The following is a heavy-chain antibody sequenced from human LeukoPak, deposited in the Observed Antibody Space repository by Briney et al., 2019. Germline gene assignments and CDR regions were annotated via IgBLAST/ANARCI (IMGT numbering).Heavy chain of an antibody. CDR2: IYYSGST. V-gene: IGHV4-39*01. D-gene: IGHD3-22*01. Sequence: ASETLSLTCTVSGGSISSNNYYWGWIRQPPGKGLEWIGSIYYSGSTYNNPSLKSRVTISVDTTKNQFSLKLTSVTAADTAVYYCASSPSGYWWNFDCWGQGTLVTVSS. CDR1: GGSISSNNYY. J-gene: IGHJ4*02. CDR3: ASSPSGYWWNFDC.